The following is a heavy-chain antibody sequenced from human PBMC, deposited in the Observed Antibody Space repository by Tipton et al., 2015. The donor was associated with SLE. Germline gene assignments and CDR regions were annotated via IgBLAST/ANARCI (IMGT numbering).Heavy chain of an antibody. J-gene: IGHJ4*02. Sequence: TLSLTCTVSGGSISSYYWSWIRQPPGKGLEWIGYIYYRGSTNYNPSLKGRVTISVDTSKNQFSLKLSSVTAADTAVYYCARSSIAARGGFDYWGQGTLVTVSS. CDR2: IYYRGST. D-gene: IGHD6-6*01. CDR3: ARSSIAARGGFDY. CDR1: GGSISSYY. V-gene: IGHV4-59*01.